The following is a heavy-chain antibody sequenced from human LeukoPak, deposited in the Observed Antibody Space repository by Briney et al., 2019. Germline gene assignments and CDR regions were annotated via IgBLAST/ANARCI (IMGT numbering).Heavy chain of an antibody. CDR3: ARISPAGSGTDGDWFDH. CDR2: IKQDGSEK. CDR1: GFTFSSYW. Sequence: GGSLRLSCAASGFTFSSYWMSWVRQAPGKGLEWVANIKQDGSEKYYVDSVKGRFTISRDNAKNSLYLQMNSLRAEDTAVYYCARISPAGSGTDGDWFDHWGQGTLVTVSS. D-gene: IGHD3-10*01. J-gene: IGHJ5*02. V-gene: IGHV3-7*01.